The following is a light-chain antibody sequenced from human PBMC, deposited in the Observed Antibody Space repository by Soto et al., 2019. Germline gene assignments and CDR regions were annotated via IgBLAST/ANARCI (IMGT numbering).Light chain of an antibody. Sequence: QSALTQPPSVSGSPGQSGAISCTGTSSDVGSYNRVSWYQQPPGTAPKLMIYDVSSRPSGVTDRFSGSKSGNTASLTISGHKAEDEADYHCTSYTNSNTYVFGTGTKLT. CDR3: TSYTNSNTYV. V-gene: IGLV2-18*02. J-gene: IGLJ1*01. CDR2: DVS. CDR1: SSDVGSYNR.